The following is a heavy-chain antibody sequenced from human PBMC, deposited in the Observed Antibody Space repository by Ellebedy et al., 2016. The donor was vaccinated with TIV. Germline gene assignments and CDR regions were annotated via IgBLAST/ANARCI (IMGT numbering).Heavy chain of an antibody. CDR3: ARDSPGDGMDY. D-gene: IGHD2-21*01. CDR2: ISSDASGT. V-gene: IGHV3-74*01. J-gene: IGHJ4*01. Sequence: GESLKISXAASGFTFSSYWTHRVRPVPGKGILLNSHISSDASGTSYADPVKGRFTISRDNAKNTVYLQMDSLRVEDTAVYFCARDSPGDGMDYWGHGTLVTVSS. CDR1: GFTFSSYW.